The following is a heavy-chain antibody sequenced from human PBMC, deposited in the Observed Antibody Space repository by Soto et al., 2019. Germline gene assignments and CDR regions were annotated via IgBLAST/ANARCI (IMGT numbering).Heavy chain of an antibody. D-gene: IGHD6-19*01. V-gene: IGHV4-39*01. CDR3: ARHLYTSGGY. CDR1: GGSISSGTYY. CDR2: IYYSGST. Sequence: ASETLSLTCTVSGGSISSGTYYWGWIRQPPGKGLEWIGSIYYSGSTYYNPSLKSRVTISKDTSKNQFSLHLSSVTAADTAVYYCARHLYTSGGYWGQGTLVTVSS. J-gene: IGHJ4*02.